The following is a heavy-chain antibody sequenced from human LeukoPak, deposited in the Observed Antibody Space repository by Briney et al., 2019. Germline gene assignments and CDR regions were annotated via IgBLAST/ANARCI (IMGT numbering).Heavy chain of an antibody. J-gene: IGHJ4*02. CDR2: IYHSGSN. Sequence: SEPLSLTCAVSGGSISSSNWRGRVRQPPGEGLGWIGEIYHSGSNNYNPSLKSRVTISVDKSKNQFSLKLSSVTAADTALYYCASIYGSGSTRRPNWGQGTLVTVAS. V-gene: IGHV4-4*02. D-gene: IGHD3-10*01. CDR3: ASIYGSGSTRRPN. CDR1: GGSISSSNW.